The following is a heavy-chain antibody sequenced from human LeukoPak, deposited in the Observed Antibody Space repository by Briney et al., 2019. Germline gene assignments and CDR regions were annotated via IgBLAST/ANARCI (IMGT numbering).Heavy chain of an antibody. CDR1: GYIFTRYW. CDR2: IYPGDSDT. CDR3: ARPLGYVEY. J-gene: IGHJ4*02. Sequence: GESLKISCKGSGYIFTRYWIGWVRQMPGKGLEWMGIIYPGDSDTRYSPSFQGQVTISADESSSTAYLQWTSLKASDTVMYYCARPLGYVEYWGQGTLVTVSS. V-gene: IGHV5-51*01.